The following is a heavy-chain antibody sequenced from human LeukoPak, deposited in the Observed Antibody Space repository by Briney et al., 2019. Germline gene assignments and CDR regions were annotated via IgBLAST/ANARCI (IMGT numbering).Heavy chain of an antibody. Sequence: GGSLRLSCAASGFSFSSYWMGWVRQAPGKGLEWVSTIGSGGSTYYADSVKGRFTISRDNSKNTLFLQMNSLTAEDTAVYYCAKWMGTSRAFDPWGQGTLVTVSS. V-gene: IGHV3-23*01. CDR3: AKWMGTSRAFDP. D-gene: IGHD7-27*01. CDR1: GFSFSSYW. CDR2: IGSGGST. J-gene: IGHJ5*02.